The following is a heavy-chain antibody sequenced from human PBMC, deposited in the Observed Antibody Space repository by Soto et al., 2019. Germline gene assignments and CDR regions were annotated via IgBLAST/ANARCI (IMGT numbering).Heavy chain of an antibody. CDR2: IKEDGSEK. CDR3: TCHPPRGDYNKYARNX. J-gene: IGHJ4*02. V-gene: IGHV3-7*03. D-gene: IGHD4-4*01. CDR1: GFTFSRFW. Sequence: PGGSLRLSCAASGFTFSRFWMSWVRQAPGKGLEWVANIKEDGSEKYYVDSVKVRFTMSRDNAKHALFLQMNSLRAEDTAVYFCTCHPPRGDYNKYARNXWGQVTQVTVSX.